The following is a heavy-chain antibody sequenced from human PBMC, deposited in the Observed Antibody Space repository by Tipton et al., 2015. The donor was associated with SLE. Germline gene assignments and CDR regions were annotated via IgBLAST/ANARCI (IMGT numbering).Heavy chain of an antibody. Sequence: LRLSCAVYGGSFSGYYWSWIRQPPGKGLEWIGEINHSGSTYYNPSLKSRVTISVDTSKNQFSLKLSSVTAADTAVYYCAREGGHTQQLVTDYWGQGTLVTVSS. J-gene: IGHJ4*02. V-gene: IGHV4-34*01. D-gene: IGHD6-13*01. CDR2: INHSGST. CDR3: AREGGHTQQLVTDY. CDR1: GGSFSGYY.